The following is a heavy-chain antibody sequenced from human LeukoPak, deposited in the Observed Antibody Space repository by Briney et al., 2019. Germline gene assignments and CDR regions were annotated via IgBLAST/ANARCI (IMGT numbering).Heavy chain of an antibody. D-gene: IGHD5-18*01. CDR2: ISSSSSYI. J-gene: IGHJ4*02. CDR1: GFIFSSYS. Sequence: GGSLRLSCATSGFIFSSYSMNWVRQAPGKGLEWVSSISSSSSYIYYADSVKGRFTISRDNAKNSLYLQMNSLRAEDTAVYYCARERVGYSYGATCFDYWGQGTLVTVSS. CDR3: ARERVGYSYGATCFDY. V-gene: IGHV3-21*01.